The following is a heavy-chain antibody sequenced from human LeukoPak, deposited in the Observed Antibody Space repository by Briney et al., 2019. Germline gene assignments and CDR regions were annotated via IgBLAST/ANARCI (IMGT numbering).Heavy chain of an antibody. V-gene: IGHV3-23*01. J-gene: IGHJ3*02. CDR3: AKGFLYDFWSAFDI. CDR1: AFRFSSFA. CDR2: IHGNGETT. D-gene: IGHD3-3*01. Sequence: GGSLRLSCAASAFRFSSFAMTWVRQAPGKGLEWVSGIHGNGETTYYADSVKGRFTISRDNSRELLYLQMNSLRAEDMALYYCAKGFLYDFWSAFDIWGQGTMVTVSS.